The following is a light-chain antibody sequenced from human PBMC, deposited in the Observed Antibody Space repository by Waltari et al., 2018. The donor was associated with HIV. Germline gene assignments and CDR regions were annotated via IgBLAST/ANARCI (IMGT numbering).Light chain of an antibody. Sequence: DIVMTQSPDSLAVSLGQRATINCKSSQSVLSSSNNKNYLAWYQQRPGQPPKLLISWASARESGVSDRISGSGSGTDFTLTINSLQAEDVAVYYCQPYYNTPSITFGQGTRLEIK. CDR2: WAS. V-gene: IGKV4-1*01. J-gene: IGKJ5*01. CDR3: QPYYNTPSIT. CDR1: QSVLSSSNNKNY.